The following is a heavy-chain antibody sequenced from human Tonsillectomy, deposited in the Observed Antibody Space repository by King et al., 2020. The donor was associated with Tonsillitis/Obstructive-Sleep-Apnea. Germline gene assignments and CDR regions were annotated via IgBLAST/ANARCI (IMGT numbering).Heavy chain of an antibody. Sequence: VPLQESGPGLVKPSENLSLTCTVSGGSISSSYWSWIRQPLGKGLEWIGYIHYSGSTSYNPSLKSRVIISVDTSKNQFSLNLSSVTAADTAVYYCARGDSSDYYYGMDVWGQGTTVTVSS. CDR3: ARGDSSDYYYGMDV. V-gene: IGHV4-59*01. CDR1: GGSISSSY. J-gene: IGHJ6*02. D-gene: IGHD5-18*01. CDR2: IHYSGST.